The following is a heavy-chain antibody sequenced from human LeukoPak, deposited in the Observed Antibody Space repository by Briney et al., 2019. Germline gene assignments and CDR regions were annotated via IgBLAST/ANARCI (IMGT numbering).Heavy chain of an antibody. D-gene: IGHD6-19*01. CDR1: GFPFSSYS. J-gene: IGHJ4*02. CDR3: AREGDTTGVSGTEFDY. V-gene: IGHV3-48*01. CDR2: ISSSSSTI. Sequence: GGSLRLSCAASGFPFSSYSMNWVRQAPGKGLEWVSYISSSSSTIYYADSVRGRFTASRDNAKNSLYLQMNSLSAEDTAVYYCAREGDTTGVSGTEFDYWGQGALVTVSS.